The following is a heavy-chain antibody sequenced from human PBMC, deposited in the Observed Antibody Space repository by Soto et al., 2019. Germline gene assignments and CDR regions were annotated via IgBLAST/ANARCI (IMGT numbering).Heavy chain of an antibody. V-gene: IGHV1-8*01. CDR1: GYTFTSYD. J-gene: IGHJ3*02. CDR2: MNPNSGNT. CDR3: AADWACSGGSCPGGAFDT. D-gene: IGHD2-15*01. Sequence: GASVKVSCKASGYTFTSYDINWVRQATGQGLEWMGWMNPNSGNTGYAQKFQGRVTMTRNTSISTAYMELSSLRSEDTAVYYCAADWACSGGSCPGGAFDTWGQGTMVTVSS.